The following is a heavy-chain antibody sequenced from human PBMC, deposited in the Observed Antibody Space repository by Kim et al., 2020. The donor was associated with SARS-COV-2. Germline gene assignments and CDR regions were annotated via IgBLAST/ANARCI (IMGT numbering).Heavy chain of an antibody. Sequence: SETLSLTCTVSGGSVSSGSYYWSWIRQPPGKGLEWIGYIYYSGSTNYNPSLKSRVTISVDTSKNQFSLKLSSVTAADTAVYYCARTHYDYVWGRSLYYYYGMDVWGQGTTVTVSS. CDR3: ARTHYDYVWGRSLYYYYGMDV. J-gene: IGHJ6*02. D-gene: IGHD3-16*01. CDR2: IYYSGST. V-gene: IGHV4-61*01. CDR1: GGSVSSGSYY.